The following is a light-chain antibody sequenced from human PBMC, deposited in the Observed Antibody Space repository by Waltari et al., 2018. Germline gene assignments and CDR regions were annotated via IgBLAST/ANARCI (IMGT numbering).Light chain of an antibody. V-gene: IGLV2-23*01. Sequence: QSALTQPASVSGSPGQSTTPPCTGTSSDVGSYNLVPWYQQHPGKFPKLIIYEDTKRPSGVSVRFSGSKSGNTASLTIAGLQAEDEADYHCCAHAGSGIWVFGGGTKLTVL. J-gene: IGLJ3*02. CDR1: SSDVGSYNL. CDR3: CAHAGSGIWV. CDR2: EDT.